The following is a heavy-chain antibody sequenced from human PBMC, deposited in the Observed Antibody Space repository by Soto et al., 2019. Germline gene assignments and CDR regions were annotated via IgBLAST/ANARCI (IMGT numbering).Heavy chain of an antibody. CDR1: GGSISSYY. D-gene: IGHD4-17*01. CDR2: IYYSGST. J-gene: IGHJ6*03. Sequence: SETLSLTCTVSGGSISSYYWSWIRQPPGKGLEWIGYIYYSGSTNYNPSLKSRVTISVDTSKNQFSLKLSSVTAADTAVYYCARGEGDYAPQSDYYYYYMDVWGKGTTVTVSS. CDR3: ARGEGDYAPQSDYYYYYMDV. V-gene: IGHV4-59*01.